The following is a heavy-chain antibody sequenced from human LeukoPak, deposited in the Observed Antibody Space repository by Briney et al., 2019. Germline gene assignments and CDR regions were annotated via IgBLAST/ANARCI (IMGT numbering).Heavy chain of an antibody. Sequence: AASVKVSCKASGYTFTSYGISWVRQAPGQGLEWMGWISAYNGNTNYAQKLQGRVTMTTDTSTSTAYMELRSLRSDDTAVYYCARGAGYYFWSGYVPHYFDYWGQGTLVTVSS. CDR3: ARGAGYYFWSGYVPHYFDY. CDR1: GYTFTSYG. D-gene: IGHD3-3*01. V-gene: IGHV1-18*01. CDR2: ISAYNGNT. J-gene: IGHJ4*02.